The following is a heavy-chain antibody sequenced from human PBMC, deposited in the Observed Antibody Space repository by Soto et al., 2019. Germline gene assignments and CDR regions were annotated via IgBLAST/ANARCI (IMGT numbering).Heavy chain of an antibody. CDR2: ISAYNGNT. Sequence: ASVKVSCKASGYTFTSYGISWVRQAPGQGLERMGWISAYNGNTNYAQKLQGRVTMTTDTSTSTAYMELRSLRSDDTAVYYCARDKVVAGTSKDFDYWGQGTLVTVSS. CDR3: ARDKVVAGTSKDFDY. CDR1: GYTFTSYG. J-gene: IGHJ4*02. D-gene: IGHD6-19*01. V-gene: IGHV1-18*01.